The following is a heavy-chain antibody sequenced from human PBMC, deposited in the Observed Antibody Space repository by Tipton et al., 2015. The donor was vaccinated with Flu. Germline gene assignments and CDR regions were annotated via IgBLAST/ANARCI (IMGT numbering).Heavy chain of an antibody. CDR1: GGTFSSYA. Sequence: QVQLVQSGAEVKKPGSSVKVSCKASGGTFSSYAISWVRQAPGQGLEWMGGIIPILGIANYAQKFQGRVTITADESTSTAYMELSSLRSEDTAVYYCARGSSYYYYSSGYYSPFYYWGQGTLVTVSS. D-gene: IGHD3-22*01. CDR2: IIPILGIA. V-gene: IGHV1-69*01. CDR3: ARGSSYYYYSSGYYSPFYY. J-gene: IGHJ4*02.